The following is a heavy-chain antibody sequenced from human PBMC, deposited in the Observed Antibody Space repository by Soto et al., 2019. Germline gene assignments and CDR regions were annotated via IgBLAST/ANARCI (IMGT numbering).Heavy chain of an antibody. Sequence: QVQVVESGGGVVQPGRSLRLSCAASGFTFRSYGMTWVRQAPGKGLEWVALISFDGSNSYYADSVKVRFTISRDNSKNTLYLQMNNLRAEDTAVYYCAKVRSSGLVGYYFDYWGQGTLVTVSS. CDR1: GFTFRSYG. V-gene: IGHV3-30*18. J-gene: IGHJ4*02. D-gene: IGHD3-22*01. CDR3: AKVRSSGLVGYYFDY. CDR2: ISFDGSNS.